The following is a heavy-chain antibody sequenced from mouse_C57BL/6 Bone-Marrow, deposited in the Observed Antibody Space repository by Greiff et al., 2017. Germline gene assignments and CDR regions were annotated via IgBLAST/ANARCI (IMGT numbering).Heavy chain of an antibody. CDR1: GYTFTSYG. Sequence: QVHVKQSGAELARPGASVKLSCKASGYTFTSYGISWVKQRTGQGLEWIGEIYPRSGHTYYNEKFKGKATLTADKSSSTAYMELRSLTSEDSPVYFCAIEGGAWFAYWSQGTLVTVSA. CDR2: IYPRSGHT. V-gene: IGHV1-81*01. CDR3: AIEGGAWFAY. J-gene: IGHJ3*01.